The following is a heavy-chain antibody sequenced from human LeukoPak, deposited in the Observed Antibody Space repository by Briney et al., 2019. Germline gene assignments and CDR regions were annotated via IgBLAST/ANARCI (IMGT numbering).Heavy chain of an antibody. V-gene: IGHV1-2*02. CDR2: INPNSGAT. D-gene: IGHD3-22*01. J-gene: IGHJ3*02. CDR3: ATRYYYDSSTDAFDI. Sequence: GASVKVSCKASGYTFSDYSIHWVRQAPGQGLEWVGWINPNSGATDYAQKFQGRVTMTRDTSISTAYMEVSRLKSDDTAVYYCATRYYYDSSTDAFDIWGQGTMVTVSS. CDR1: GYTFSDYS.